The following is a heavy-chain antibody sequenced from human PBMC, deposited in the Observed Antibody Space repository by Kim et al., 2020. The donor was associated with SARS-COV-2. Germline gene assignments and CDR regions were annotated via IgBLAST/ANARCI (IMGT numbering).Heavy chain of an antibody. CDR1: GFTFSSYS. V-gene: IGHV3-21*01. CDR2: ISSSSSYI. CDR3: ARDGIAVAGRHYYYGMDV. J-gene: IGHJ6*02. D-gene: IGHD6-19*01. Sequence: GGSLRLSCAASGFTFSSYSMNWVRQAPGKGLEWVSSISSSSSYIYYADSVKGRFTISRDNAKNSLYLQMNSLRAEDTAVYYCARDGIAVAGRHYYYGMDVWGQGTTVTVS.